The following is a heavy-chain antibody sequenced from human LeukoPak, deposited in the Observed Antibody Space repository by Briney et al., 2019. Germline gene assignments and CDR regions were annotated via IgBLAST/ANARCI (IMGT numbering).Heavy chain of an antibody. CDR3: ARHPFATPFDY. Sequence: SETLSLTCTVSGGSISSYYWSWIRQPPGKGLEWIGYAYYSGHTNYNSSLKSRVTMSLDTSKSQFSLRLSSVTAADTAVYFCARHPFATPFDYWGPGTLVTVSS. V-gene: IGHV4-59*08. CDR2: AYYSGHT. D-gene: IGHD2-15*01. CDR1: GGSISSYY. J-gene: IGHJ4*02.